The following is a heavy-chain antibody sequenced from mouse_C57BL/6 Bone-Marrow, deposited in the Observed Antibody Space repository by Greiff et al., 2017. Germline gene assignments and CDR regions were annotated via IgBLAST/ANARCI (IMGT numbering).Heavy chain of an antibody. CDR3: ARRWLLLWYFDV. CDR2: INPSNGGT. D-gene: IGHD2-3*01. J-gene: IGHJ1*03. Sequence: QVQLQQPGTELVKPGASVKLSCKASGYTFTSYWMHWVKQRPGQGLEWIGNINPSNGGTNYNEKFKSKATLTVDKSSSTAYMQLSILTSEDSAVYYSARRWLLLWYFDVWGKGTTVTVSS. CDR1: GYTFTSYW. V-gene: IGHV1-53*01.